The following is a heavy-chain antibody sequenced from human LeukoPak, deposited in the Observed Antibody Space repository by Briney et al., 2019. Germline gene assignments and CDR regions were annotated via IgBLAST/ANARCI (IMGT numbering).Heavy chain of an antibody. CDR2: ISGSGGST. Sequence: GSLRLSCAASGFTFSSYAMSWVRQAPGKGLEWVSAISGSGGSTYYADSVKGRFTISRDNSKNTLYLQMNSLRAEDTAVYYCAKDGFLWFGELLSEPRYFDYWGQGTLVTVSS. CDR3: AKDGFLWFGELLSEPRYFDY. CDR1: GFTFSSYA. J-gene: IGHJ4*02. V-gene: IGHV3-23*01. D-gene: IGHD3-10*01.